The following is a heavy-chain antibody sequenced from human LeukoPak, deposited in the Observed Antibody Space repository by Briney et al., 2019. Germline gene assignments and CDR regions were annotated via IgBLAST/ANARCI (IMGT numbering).Heavy chain of an antibody. CDR2: ISGSGGST. Sequence: PGGSLRLSCAASGFTFSSYAMSWVRQAPGKGLEWVSAISGSGGSTYYADSVKGRFTISRDNSKNTLCLQMNSLRAEDTAVHYCAKDVGSSWPRFYYYYGMDVWGQGTTVTVSS. D-gene: IGHD6-13*01. CDR3: AKDVGSSWPRFYYYYGMDV. J-gene: IGHJ6*02. V-gene: IGHV3-23*01. CDR1: GFTFSSYA.